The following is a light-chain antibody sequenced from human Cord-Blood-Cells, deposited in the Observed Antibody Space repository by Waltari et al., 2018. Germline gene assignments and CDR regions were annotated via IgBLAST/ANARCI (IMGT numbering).Light chain of an antibody. Sequence: QSVLTQPHSVSGAPGQRVTISCTGSSSNIGAGYDVHWYNQLPGTAPKLLIYGNSNRPSGVPDRFSGSKSGTSASLAITGLQAEDEADYYCQAYDSILSGSVFGGGTKLTVL. J-gene: IGLJ3*02. CDR2: GNS. CDR3: QAYDSILSGSV. V-gene: IGLV1-40*01. CDR1: SSNIGAGYD.